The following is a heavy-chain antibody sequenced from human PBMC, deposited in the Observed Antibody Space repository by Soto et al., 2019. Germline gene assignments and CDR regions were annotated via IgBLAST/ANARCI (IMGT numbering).Heavy chain of an antibody. Sequence: GGSLRLSCAASGFTFSDYYIHWIRRAPGKGLEWISYISSSSSTIYYADSVKGRFTISRDNAKKSLYLQMNSLRDEDTAVYYCARESYDSSGHYVLFDYWGQGTLVTVSS. V-gene: IGHV3-11*04. CDR1: GFTFSDYY. CDR3: ARESYDSSGHYVLFDY. CDR2: ISSSSSTI. J-gene: IGHJ4*02. D-gene: IGHD3-22*01.